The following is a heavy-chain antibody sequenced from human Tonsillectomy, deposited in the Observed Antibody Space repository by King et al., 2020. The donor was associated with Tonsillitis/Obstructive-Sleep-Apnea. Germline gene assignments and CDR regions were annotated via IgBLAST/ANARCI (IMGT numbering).Heavy chain of an antibody. CDR1: GGSISSSSYY. CDR2: IYYSGST. CDR3: ARHRIAVASTNFDY. J-gene: IGHJ4*02. Sequence: QLQESGPGLVKPSETLSLTCTVSGGSISSSSYYWGWIRQPPGKGLEWIGSIYYSGSTYYNPSLKSRDTISVDTSKNQFSLKLSSVTAADTAVYYCARHRIAVASTNFDYWGQGTLVTVSS. D-gene: IGHD6-19*01. V-gene: IGHV4-39*01.